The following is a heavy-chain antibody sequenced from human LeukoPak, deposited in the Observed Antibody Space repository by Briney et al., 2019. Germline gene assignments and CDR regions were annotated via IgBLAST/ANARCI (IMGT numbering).Heavy chain of an antibody. V-gene: IGHV5-51*01. CDR1: GYSFTSYW. Sequence: GESLKISCKGSGYSFTSYWIGWVRQMPGKGLEWRGIIYPGDSDTRYSPSFQGQVTISADKSISTAYLQWSSLKASDTAMYYCARRGIAAREPFDYWGQGTLVTVSS. CDR3: ARRGIAAREPFDY. CDR2: IYPGDSDT. J-gene: IGHJ4*02. D-gene: IGHD6-6*01.